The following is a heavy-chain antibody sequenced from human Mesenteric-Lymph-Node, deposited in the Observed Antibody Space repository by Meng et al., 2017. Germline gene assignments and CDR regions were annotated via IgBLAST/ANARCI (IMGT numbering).Heavy chain of an antibody. CDR2: INHSGST. Sequence: SETLSLTCAVYGGSFSGYYWSWIRQPPGKGLEWIGEINHSGSTNYNPSLKSRVTISVDTSKNQFSLRLSSVTAADTAVYYCARTKTTVTNWYFDLWGRGTLVTVSS. D-gene: IGHD4-17*01. CDR1: GGSFSGYY. J-gene: IGHJ2*01. CDR3: ARTKTTVTNWYFDL. V-gene: IGHV4-34*01.